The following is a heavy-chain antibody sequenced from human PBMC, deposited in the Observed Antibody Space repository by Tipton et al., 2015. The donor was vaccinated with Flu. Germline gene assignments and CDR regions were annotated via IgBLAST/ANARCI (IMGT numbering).Heavy chain of an antibody. CDR2: INHSGST. V-gene: IGHV4-34*01. CDR1: GGSLSGYS. D-gene: IGHD5-12*01. Sequence: TLSLTCAVYGGSLSGYSWTWIRQSPGKGLEWIGEINHSGSTNYNPSLRSRVTISLDMSKNQFSLNLNSVTAADTAVYYCATAGAGGYDFNWGQGTLVTVSS. CDR3: ATAGAGGYDFN. J-gene: IGHJ4*02.